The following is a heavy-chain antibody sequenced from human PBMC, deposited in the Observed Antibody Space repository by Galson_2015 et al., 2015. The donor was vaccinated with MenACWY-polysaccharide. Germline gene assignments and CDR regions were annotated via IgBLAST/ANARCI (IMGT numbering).Heavy chain of an antibody. Sequence: ETLSLTCAVSDYSIRSGYFWGWIRQPPGKGLEWIASIFHSGTTYYNPSLKSRVTISVDTSKNQFSLKLSSVTTADTAVYYCARVEKYSGSFYILYWGQGTLVTVSS. CDR2: IFHSGTT. D-gene: IGHD1-26*01. J-gene: IGHJ4*02. CDR1: DYSIRSGYF. V-gene: IGHV4-38-2*01. CDR3: ARVEKYSGSFYILY.